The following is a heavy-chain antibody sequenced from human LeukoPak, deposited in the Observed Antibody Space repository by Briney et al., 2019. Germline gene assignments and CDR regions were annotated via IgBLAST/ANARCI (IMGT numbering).Heavy chain of an antibody. CDR2: ITTSTGKP. Sequence: GASVTVSCKASGYTFTVYSINWLRQAPGQGLEWMGWITTSTGKPTYAQGFTGRFVFSLGTSVSTTYLHINSLKAEDTAVYYCARDASMINFDYWGQGSLVTVSS. V-gene: IGHV7-4-1*02. CDR3: ARDASMINFDY. CDR1: GYTFTVYS. J-gene: IGHJ4*02. D-gene: IGHD3-16*01.